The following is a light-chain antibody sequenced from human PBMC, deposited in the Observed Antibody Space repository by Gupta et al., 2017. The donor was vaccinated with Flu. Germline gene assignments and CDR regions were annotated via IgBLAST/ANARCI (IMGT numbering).Light chain of an antibody. V-gene: IGKV2-28*01. CDR3: SQGLQTPWT. J-gene: IGKJ1*01. CDR2: LGS. Sequence: DIVMTQSPLSLPVTSGEPASISCRSSQSLLHSNGYNYLDWYLQKSGQSPQLLIYLGSNRASGVPDRFSGGGSGTYFTLKISRVEAEDVGVYYCSQGLQTPWTFGQGTKVEIK. CDR1: QSLLHSNGYNY.